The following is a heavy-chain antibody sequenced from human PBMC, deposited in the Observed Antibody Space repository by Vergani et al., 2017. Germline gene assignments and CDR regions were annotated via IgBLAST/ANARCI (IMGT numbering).Heavy chain of an antibody. Sequence: QVQLQESGPGLVKPSQTLSLTCTVSGGSISSGDYYWSWIRQPPGKGLEWIGYIYYSWSTYYNPSLKSRVTISVDTSKNQFSLKLSSVTAADTAVYYCASQILGYCSSTSCPFDYWGQGTLVTVSS. D-gene: IGHD2-2*01. J-gene: IGHJ4*02. V-gene: IGHV4-30-4*01. CDR2: IYYSWST. CDR3: ASQILGYCSSTSCPFDY. CDR1: GGSISSGDYY.